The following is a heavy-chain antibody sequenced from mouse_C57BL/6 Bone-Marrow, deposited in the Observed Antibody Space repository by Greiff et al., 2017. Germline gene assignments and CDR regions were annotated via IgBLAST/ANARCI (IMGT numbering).Heavy chain of an antibody. Sequence: VQLQQSGAELARPGASVKMSCKASGYTFTSYTMHWVKQRPGQGLEWIGYINPSSGYTKYNQKFKDKATLTADKSSSTAYMQLSSLTSEDSAVYYCAREGPYDRFAYWGQGTLVTVSA. CDR2: INPSSGYT. D-gene: IGHD2-12*01. CDR3: AREGPYDRFAY. V-gene: IGHV1-4*01. J-gene: IGHJ3*01. CDR1: GYTFTSYT.